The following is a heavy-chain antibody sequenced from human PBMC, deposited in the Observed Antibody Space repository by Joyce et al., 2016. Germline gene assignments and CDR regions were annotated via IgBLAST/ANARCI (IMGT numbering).Heavy chain of an antibody. V-gene: IGHV2-5*02. J-gene: IGHJ4*02. Sequence: QITLRESGPTLVKPTQTLTLTCTFSGFSLDTLGVGVGWIRSPPGKALEWLSLIYWDDDNRFTPSLKGRLTITKDTSKTQVVLSMTYMDPLDTGTYYGGRLGYCSRPDFTPITFFDHWGQGALVTVSS. CDR2: IYWDDDN. CDR3: GRLGYCSRPDFTPITFFDH. CDR1: GFSLDTLGVG. D-gene: IGHD2-2*01.